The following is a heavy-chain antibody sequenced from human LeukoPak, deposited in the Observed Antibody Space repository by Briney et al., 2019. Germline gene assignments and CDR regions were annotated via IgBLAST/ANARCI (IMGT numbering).Heavy chain of an antibody. J-gene: IGHJ4*02. V-gene: IGHV3-23*01. D-gene: IGHD2-8*01. CDR3: AKDRSCINDECHGDFDY. Sequence: GGSLRLSCAASLFFFSRYAMRWVRQAPGKGLEGVSTISGSGGSTYYADSVKGRFTISRDNSKNTVYLQMNSLRDEDTAVYYCAKDRSCINDECHGDFDYWGQGTLVTVSS. CDR1: LFFFSRYA. CDR2: ISGSGGST.